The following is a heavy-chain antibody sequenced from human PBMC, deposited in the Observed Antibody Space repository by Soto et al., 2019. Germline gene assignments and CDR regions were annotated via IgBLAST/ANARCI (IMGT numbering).Heavy chain of an antibody. V-gene: IGHV1-3*01. CDR2: INAGNGNT. Sequence: GASVKVSCKASGYSFTSYAIHWVRQAPGQRLEWMGRINAGNGNTKIPQKFQGRVTITRDTSKNQFSLKLSSVTAADTAVYFCARLPGYCSGDSCRIDYWGQGTLVTVSS. CDR3: ARLPGYCSGDSCRIDY. D-gene: IGHD2-15*01. CDR1: GYSFTSYA. J-gene: IGHJ4*02.